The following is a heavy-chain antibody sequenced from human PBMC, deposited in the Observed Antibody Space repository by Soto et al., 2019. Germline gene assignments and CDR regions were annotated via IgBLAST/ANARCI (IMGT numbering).Heavy chain of an antibody. V-gene: IGHV1-69*01. CDR3: ARDLGAVAGTYNWFDP. Sequence: QVQLVQSGAGVKKPGSSVKVSCKASGGTFSSYAISWVRQAPGQGLEWMGGIIPIFGTANYAQKFQGRVTITADESTSTAYMELSCLRSEDTAVYYCARDLGAVAGTYNWFDPWGQGTLVTVSS. CDR2: IIPIFGTA. D-gene: IGHD6-19*01. J-gene: IGHJ5*02. CDR1: GGTFSSYA.